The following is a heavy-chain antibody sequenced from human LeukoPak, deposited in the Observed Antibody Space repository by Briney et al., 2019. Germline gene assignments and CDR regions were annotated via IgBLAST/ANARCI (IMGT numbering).Heavy chain of an antibody. Sequence: PSETLSLTCAVYGGSFSGYYWSWIRQPPGKGLEWIGEINHSGSTNYNPSLKSRVTISVDTSKNQFSLKLCSVTAADTAVYYCASKPTYYDFWSGYPNWFDPWGQGTLVTVSS. D-gene: IGHD3-3*01. CDR3: ASKPTYYDFWSGYPNWFDP. V-gene: IGHV4-34*01. CDR2: INHSGST. J-gene: IGHJ5*02. CDR1: GGSFSGYY.